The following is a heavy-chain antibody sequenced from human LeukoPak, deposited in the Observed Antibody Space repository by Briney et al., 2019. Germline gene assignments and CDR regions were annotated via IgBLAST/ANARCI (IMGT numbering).Heavy chain of an antibody. V-gene: IGHV3-53*01. CDR2: IYSGGST. D-gene: IGHD2-15*01. CDR1: GFTVSSNS. J-gene: IGHJ3*01. Sequence: PGGSLRLSCAASGFTVSSNSMSWVRQAPGKGLEWVSIIYSGGSTYYADSVKGRFTISRDNSKNTLYLQMNSLRAEHTAVYYCARGVGGDALDFWGQGTMVTVSS. CDR3: ARGVGGDALDF.